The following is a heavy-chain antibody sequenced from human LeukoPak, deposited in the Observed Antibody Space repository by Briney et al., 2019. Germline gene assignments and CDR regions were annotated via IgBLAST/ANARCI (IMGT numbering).Heavy chain of an antibody. J-gene: IGHJ3*02. CDR2: ISSSSSYI. CDR3: ARDRCSSTSCYTDAFDI. D-gene: IGHD2-2*02. Sequence: PGGSLRLSCAASGFTFSSYEMNWVRQAPGKGLEWVSSISSSSSYIYYADSVKGRFTISRDNAKNSLYLQMNSLRAEDTAVYYCARDRCSSTSCYTDAFDIWGQGTMVTVSS. CDR1: GFTFSSYE. V-gene: IGHV3-21*01.